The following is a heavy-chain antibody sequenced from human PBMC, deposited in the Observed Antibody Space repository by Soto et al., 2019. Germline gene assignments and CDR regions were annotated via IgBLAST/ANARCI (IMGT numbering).Heavy chain of an antibody. J-gene: IGHJ3*02. Sequence: SVKVSCKASVGTFGSYAISWVRQAPGQGLEWMGGIIPIFGTANYAQKFQGRVTITADESTSTAYMELSSLRSEDTAVYYCARDGYNRIPPAFDIWGHGTMVTVSS. D-gene: IGHD5-12*01. CDR2: IIPIFGTA. V-gene: IGHV1-69*13. CDR3: ARDGYNRIPPAFDI. CDR1: VGTFGSYA.